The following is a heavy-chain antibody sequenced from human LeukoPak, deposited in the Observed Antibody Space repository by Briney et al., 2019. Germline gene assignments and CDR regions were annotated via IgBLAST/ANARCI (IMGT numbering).Heavy chain of an antibody. CDR3: ARQGMNTATFDY. Sequence: PSDTLSLTCTVSGGSISSSYWSWIRQPPGKGLEWIGYIYHSGSTRYNPSLKSRVTISVDTCNNHFSLRLSSVTAADTALYYCARQGMNTATFDYWGQGTLVTVSS. D-gene: IGHD4-17*01. V-gene: IGHV4-59*08. CDR2: IYHSGST. CDR1: GGSISSSY. J-gene: IGHJ4*02.